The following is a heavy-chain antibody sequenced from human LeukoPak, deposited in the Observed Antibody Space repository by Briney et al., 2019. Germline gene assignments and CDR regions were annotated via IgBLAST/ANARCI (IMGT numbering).Heavy chain of an antibody. D-gene: IGHD3-3*01. CDR1: GGSFSGYY. CDR2: INHSGST. CDR3: ARAHLFYDFWSGYYPTNWFDP. Sequence: PSETLSLTCAVYGGSFSGYYWSWLRQPPGKGLEWIGEINHSGSTNYNPSLKSRVTISVDTSKNQFSLKLSSVTAADTAVYYCARAHLFYDFWSGYYPTNWFDPWGQGTLVTVSS. J-gene: IGHJ5*02. V-gene: IGHV4-34*01.